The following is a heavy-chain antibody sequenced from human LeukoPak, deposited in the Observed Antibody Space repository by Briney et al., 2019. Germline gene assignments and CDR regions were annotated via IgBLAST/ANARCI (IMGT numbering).Heavy chain of an antibody. CDR2: IIPIFGTA. V-gene: IGHV1-69*01. J-gene: IGHJ6*04. CDR3: ARNIVATTHYYYGMDV. D-gene: IGHD5-12*01. CDR1: GGTFSSYA. Sequence: GASVKVSCKASGGTFSSYAISWVRQAPGQGLEWMGGIIPIFGTANYAQKFQGRVTITADESTSTAYMELSSLRSEDTVVYYCARNIVATTHYYYGMDVWGKGTTVTVSS.